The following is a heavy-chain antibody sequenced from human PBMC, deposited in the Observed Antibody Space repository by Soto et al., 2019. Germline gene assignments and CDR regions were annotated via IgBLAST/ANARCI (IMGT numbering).Heavy chain of an antibody. CDR2: INWSSGTR. CDR1: GFGFDDSA. CDR3: TKDASSSGRYYYSGMDV. V-gene: IGHV3-9*01. D-gene: IGHD3-22*01. Sequence: PGGSLRLSCAASGFGFDDSAMNWVRQAPGKGLEWVSGINWSSGTRVYADSVKGRFTISRDNAKDSLFLQMNSLRAEDTALYYCTKDASSSGRYYYSGMDVWGQGTAATVYS. J-gene: IGHJ6*02.